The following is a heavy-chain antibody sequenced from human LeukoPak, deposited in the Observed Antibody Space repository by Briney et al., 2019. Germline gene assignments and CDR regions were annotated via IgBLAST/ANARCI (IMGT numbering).Heavy chain of an antibody. CDR1: GGSISSYY. CDR2: IYTSGST. Sequence: SETLSLTCTVSGGSISSYYWSWIRQPAGKGLEWIGRIYTSGSTNYNPSLKSRVTMSVDTSKSQFSLKLSSVTAADTAVYYCARGGRFLEWLLRGENWFDPWDQGTLVTVSS. V-gene: IGHV4-4*07. D-gene: IGHD3-3*01. CDR3: ARGGRFLEWLLRGENWFDP. J-gene: IGHJ5*02.